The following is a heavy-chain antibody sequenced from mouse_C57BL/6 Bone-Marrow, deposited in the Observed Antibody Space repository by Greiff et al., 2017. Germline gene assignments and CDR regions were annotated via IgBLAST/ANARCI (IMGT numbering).Heavy chain of an antibody. CDR1: GYTFTSYW. CDR2: IYPGSGGT. V-gene: IGHV1-55*01. D-gene: IGHD2-5*01. J-gene: IGHJ1*03. Sequence: QVQLQQPGAELVKPGASVKMSCKASGYTFTSYWITWVKQRPGQGLEWIGDIYPGSGGTNYNEKFKSKATLTVDTSSSTAYMQLSSLTSEDSAVLSCARPYDNNCSYFDVWGTGTPVTVSA. CDR3: ARPYDNNCSYFDV.